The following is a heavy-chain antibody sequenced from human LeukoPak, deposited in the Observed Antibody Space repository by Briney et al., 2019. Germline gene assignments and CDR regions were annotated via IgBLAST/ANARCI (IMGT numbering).Heavy chain of an antibody. CDR3: ARVLGSGYFYGMDV. V-gene: IGHV3-7*03. J-gene: IGHJ6*04. CDR2: VKQDGREK. Sequence: AGGSLRLSCAASGFTFSTYWMSWVRQAPGKGLEWVANVKQDGREKYYADSVKGRFTISRDNARNSLYLQMNSLRAEDTAVYYCARVLGSGYFYGMDVWGKGTTVTVSS. CDR1: GFTFSTYW. D-gene: IGHD3-10*01.